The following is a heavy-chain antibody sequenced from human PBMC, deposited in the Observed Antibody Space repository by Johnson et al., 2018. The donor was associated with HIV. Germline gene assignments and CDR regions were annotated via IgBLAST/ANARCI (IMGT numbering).Heavy chain of an antibody. V-gene: IGHV3-23*04. CDR3: ARAGRLRYFDWLLSAFDI. D-gene: IGHD3-9*01. CDR2: ISGSGGST. Sequence: VQLVESGGGLVQPGGSLRLSCAASGVTFSNYAMSWVRQAPGKGLEWVSAISGSGGSTYYADSVKGRFTISRDNAKNSLYLQMNSLRAEDTAVYYCARAGRLRYFDWLLSAFDIWGQGTMVTVSS. CDR1: GVTFSNYA. J-gene: IGHJ3*02.